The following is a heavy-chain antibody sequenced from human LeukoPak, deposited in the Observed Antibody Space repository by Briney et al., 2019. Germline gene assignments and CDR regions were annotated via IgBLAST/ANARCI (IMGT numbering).Heavy chain of an antibody. D-gene: IGHD2-2*01. CDR3: VRLGVVGLDQNWFDP. J-gene: IGHJ5*02. Sequence: PSETLSLTCAVYGGSFSGYFWSWIRQSPGKGLQWIGEMTHSGSTNYNPSLKSRVTISVDTSKNQFSLKLSSVTAADTAVYYCVRLGVVGLDQNWFDPWGQGTLVTVSS. CDR2: MTHSGST. V-gene: IGHV4-34*01. CDR1: GGSFSGYF.